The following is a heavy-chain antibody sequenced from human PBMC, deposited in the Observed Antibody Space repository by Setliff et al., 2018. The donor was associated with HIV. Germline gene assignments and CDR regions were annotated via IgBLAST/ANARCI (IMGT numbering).Heavy chain of an antibody. Sequence: PGGSLRLSCSASGFTFSSYWMHWVRQAPGKGLVWVSRIETDGTSTTYGGSVKGRFTISRDNSRNMVYLQMSGLRAEDTAVYYCATYTYGSGRLDYWGQGSLVTVSS. CDR1: GFTFSSYW. CDR2: IETDGTST. CDR3: ATYTYGSGRLDY. D-gene: IGHD4-17*01. V-gene: IGHV3-74*01. J-gene: IGHJ4*02.